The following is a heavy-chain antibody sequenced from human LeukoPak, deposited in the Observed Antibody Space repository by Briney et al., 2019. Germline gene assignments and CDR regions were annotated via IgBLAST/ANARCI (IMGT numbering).Heavy chain of an antibody. CDR2: ISWDGGTT. CDR3: AKGSGSILGYCSGGSCYPDY. J-gene: IGHJ4*02. Sequence: PGGSLRLSCAASGFTFDDYVMHWVRQAPGKGLEWVSLISWDGGTTYYADSVKGRFTISRDNSKNSLYLQMNSLRAEDTALYYCAKGSGSILGYCSGGSCYPDYWGQGTLVTVSS. V-gene: IGHV3-43D*03. D-gene: IGHD2-15*01. CDR1: GFTFDDYV.